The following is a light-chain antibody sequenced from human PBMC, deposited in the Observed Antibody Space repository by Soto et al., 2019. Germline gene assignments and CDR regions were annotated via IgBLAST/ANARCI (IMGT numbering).Light chain of an antibody. CDR2: GDS. J-gene: IGLJ2*01. Sequence: QSVLTQPPSVSGAPGQRVTISCTGSRSNIGAGFDVNWYQHLPGTAPKLLIHGDSHRPSGVPDRFSGSKSGTSASLAITGLQADDEADYYCQSYDSGLKCIFGGGTKLTVL. CDR1: RSNIGAGFD. CDR3: QSYDSGLKCI. V-gene: IGLV1-40*01.